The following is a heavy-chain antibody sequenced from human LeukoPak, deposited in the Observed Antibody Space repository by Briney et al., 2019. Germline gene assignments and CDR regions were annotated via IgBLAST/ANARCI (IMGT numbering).Heavy chain of an antibody. CDR2: ISSSSSTI. J-gene: IGHJ4*02. V-gene: IGHV3-48*04. CDR3: ARAGANYYDSSGYYGY. D-gene: IGHD3-22*01. CDR1: GFTFSSYS. Sequence: GGSLRLSCAASGFTFSSYSMNWVRQAPGKGLEWVSYISSSSSTIYYADSVKGRFTISRDNAKNSLYLQMNSLRAEDTAVYYCARAGANYYDSSGYYGYWGQGTLVTVSS.